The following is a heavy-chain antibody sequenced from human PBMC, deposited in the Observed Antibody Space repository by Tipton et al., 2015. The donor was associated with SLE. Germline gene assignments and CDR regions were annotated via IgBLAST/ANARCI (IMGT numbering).Heavy chain of an antibody. V-gene: IGHV4-38-2*02. D-gene: IGHD5-18*01. CDR2: IYHSGST. J-gene: IGHJ3*02. Sequence: TLSLTCTVSGGSISSHYWSWIRQPPGKGLEWIGSIYHSGSTYYNPSLKSRVTISVDTSKNQFSLKLSSVTAADTAVYYCARDKGGYSYGYHDAFDIWGQGTMVTVSS. CDR3: ARDKGGYSYGYHDAFDI. CDR1: GGSISSHY.